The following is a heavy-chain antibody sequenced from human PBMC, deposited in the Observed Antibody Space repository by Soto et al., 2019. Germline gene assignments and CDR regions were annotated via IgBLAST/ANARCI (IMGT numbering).Heavy chain of an antibody. D-gene: IGHD6-6*01. CDR2: IIPIVGTA. V-gene: IGHV1-69*13. CDR3: AREGSLSIAAPYIDY. J-gene: IGHJ4*02. Sequence: ASVKVSCKASGGTFSRYAISWVRQAPGQGLEWMGGIIPIVGTANYAQKFQGRGTITADESTSTAYMELSSLRSEDTAVYYCAREGSLSIAAPYIDYWGQGTLVTVSS. CDR1: GGTFSRYA.